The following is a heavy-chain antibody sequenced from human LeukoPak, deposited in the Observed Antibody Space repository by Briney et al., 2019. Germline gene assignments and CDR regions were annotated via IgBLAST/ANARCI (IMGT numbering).Heavy chain of an antibody. J-gene: IGHJ4*02. D-gene: IGHD2-15*01. Sequence: GGSLRLSCAASGFTFSTYAMSWVRQAPGKGLEWVSAISGSGSSTYYADSVKGRFTISRDNSKNILYLQMNSLRAEDTAVYYCAKDRGYCSSGSCTFDYWGQGTLVTVSS. CDR2: ISGSGSST. CDR3: AKDRGYCSSGSCTFDY. CDR1: GFTFSTYA. V-gene: IGHV3-23*01.